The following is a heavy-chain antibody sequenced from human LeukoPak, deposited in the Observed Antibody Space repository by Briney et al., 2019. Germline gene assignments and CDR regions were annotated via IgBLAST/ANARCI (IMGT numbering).Heavy chain of an antibody. V-gene: IGHV3-11*04. CDR3: ARDGGSSWYFDY. CDR2: ISSSGNTT. Sequence: PGGSLRLSCAASGFTFSDYYMSWIRQAPGKGLECVSYISSSGNTTYHADSVKGRFTISRDNAKNSLYLQMSSLRAEDTAVYYCARDGGSSWYFDYWGQGTLVTVSS. D-gene: IGHD6-13*01. J-gene: IGHJ4*02. CDR1: GFTFSDYY.